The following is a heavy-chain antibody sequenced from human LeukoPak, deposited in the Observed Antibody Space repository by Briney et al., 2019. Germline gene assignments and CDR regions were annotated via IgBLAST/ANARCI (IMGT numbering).Heavy chain of an antibody. Sequence: GASVKVSCKASGYTFTSNAISWVRQAPGQGLEWMGWISAYNGNTNYAQKFQGRVTMTTDTSTSTAYMELRGLRSEDTAVYYCARQEDYYGSGSYYSVFDYWGQGTLVTISS. V-gene: IGHV1-18*01. J-gene: IGHJ4*02. CDR1: GYTFTSNA. D-gene: IGHD3-10*01. CDR3: ARQEDYYGSGSYYSVFDY. CDR2: ISAYNGNT.